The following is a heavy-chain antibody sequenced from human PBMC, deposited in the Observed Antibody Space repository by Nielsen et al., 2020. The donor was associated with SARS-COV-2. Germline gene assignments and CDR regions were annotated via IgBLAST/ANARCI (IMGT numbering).Heavy chain of an antibody. J-gene: IGHJ6*02. D-gene: IGHD3-3*01. CDR3: ARAPDFWSGYYRTQYYYGMDV. CDR1: GGSISSGGYY. V-gene: IGHV4-31*03. Sequence: SETLSLTCTVSGGSISSGGYYWSWIRQHPGKGLEWIGCIYYSGSTYYNPSLKSRVTISVDTSKNQFSLKLSSVTAADTAVYYCARAPDFWSGYYRTQYYYGMDVWGQGTTVTVSS. CDR2: IYYSGST.